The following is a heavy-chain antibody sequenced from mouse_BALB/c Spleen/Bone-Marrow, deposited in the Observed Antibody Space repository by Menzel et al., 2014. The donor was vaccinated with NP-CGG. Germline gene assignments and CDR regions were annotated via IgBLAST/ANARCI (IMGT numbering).Heavy chain of an antibody. CDR3: ANYYYGSSLFAY. J-gene: IGHJ3*01. CDR2: IDPANGNT. CDR1: GFNIKDTY. V-gene: IGHV14-3*02. D-gene: IGHD1-1*01. Sequence: VQLQQSGAELVKPGASVKLSCTASGFNIKDTYMHWVKQRPEQGLEWIGRIDPANGNTKYDPKFQGKATITADTSSNTAFLRLSSLTSEDTAVYYCANYYYGSSLFAYWGQGTLVTVSA.